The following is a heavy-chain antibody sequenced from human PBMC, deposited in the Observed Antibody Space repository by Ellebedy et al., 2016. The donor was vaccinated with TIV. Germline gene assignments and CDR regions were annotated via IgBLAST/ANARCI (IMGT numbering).Heavy chain of an antibody. CDR2: IYPGDSDA. CDR1: GYSFSRYW. D-gene: IGHD3-16*02. J-gene: IGHJ4*02. Sequence: GESLKISCNASGYSFSRYWIAWVRQKPGKAPETMGIIYPGDSDARYSPSFEGQVTLSVDESINTAYLQWSSLKASDTATYYCARRQRARGYIDYWGPGTLVTVSS. V-gene: IGHV5-51*01. CDR3: ARRQRARGYIDY.